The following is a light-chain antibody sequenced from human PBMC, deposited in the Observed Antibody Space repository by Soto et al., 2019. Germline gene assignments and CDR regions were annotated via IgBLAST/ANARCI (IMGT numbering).Light chain of an antibody. V-gene: IGLV2-11*01. Sequence: QSALTQPHSVSGSPGQSATISCTGTTGNIGSYNDVSWYQQHPGKAPKLIIYDVNKRPSGVPDRFSGSKSGNTASLAISGLQAEDEADYYCYSYAGTYTWMFGGGTKLTVL. CDR2: DVN. CDR3: YSYAGTYTWM. CDR1: TGNIGSYND. J-gene: IGLJ3*02.